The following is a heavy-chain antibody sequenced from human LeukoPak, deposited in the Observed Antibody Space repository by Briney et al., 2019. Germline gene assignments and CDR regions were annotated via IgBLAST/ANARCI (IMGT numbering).Heavy chain of an antibody. CDR1: GFTFSSYS. CDR3: ARASGCGGDCYAFDY. Sequence: GESLRLSCAASGFTFSSYSMNWVRQAPGKGLEWVSYISSASNTIYYADSVKGRFTISRDNAKNSLYLQMNSLRAEDTAVYYCARASGCGGDCYAFDYWGQGTLVTVSS. CDR2: ISSASNTI. D-gene: IGHD2-21*01. V-gene: IGHV3-48*01. J-gene: IGHJ4*02.